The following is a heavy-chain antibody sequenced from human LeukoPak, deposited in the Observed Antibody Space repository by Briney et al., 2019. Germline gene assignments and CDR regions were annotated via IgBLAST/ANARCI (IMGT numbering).Heavy chain of an antibody. J-gene: IGHJ3*02. Sequence: ASVKVSCKASGGTFSSYAISWVRQAPGQGLEWMGGIIPILGTANYAQKFQGRVTMTADESTSTAYMELSSLRSEDTAVYYCARGRGDGIVVVIATPVDAFDIWGQGTMVTVSS. D-gene: IGHD2-21*01. CDR3: ARGRGDGIVVVIATPVDAFDI. CDR1: GGTFSSYA. V-gene: IGHV1-69*13. CDR2: IIPILGTA.